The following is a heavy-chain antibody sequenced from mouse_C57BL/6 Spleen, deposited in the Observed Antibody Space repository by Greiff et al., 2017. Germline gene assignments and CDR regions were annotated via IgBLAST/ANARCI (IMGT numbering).Heavy chain of an antibody. Sequence: VQLQQPGAELVKPGASVKMSCKASGYTFTSYWITWVKQRPGQGLEWIGDIYPGSGSTNYNEKFKSKATLTVDTSSSTAYMQLSSLTSEDSAVYYCARYYYDYDVRFAYWGQGTLVTVSA. D-gene: IGHD2-4*01. V-gene: IGHV1-55*01. J-gene: IGHJ3*01. CDR3: ARYYYDYDVRFAY. CDR1: GYTFTSYW. CDR2: IYPGSGST.